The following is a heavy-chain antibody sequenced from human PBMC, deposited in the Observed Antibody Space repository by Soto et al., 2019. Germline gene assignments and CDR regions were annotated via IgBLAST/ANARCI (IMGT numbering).Heavy chain of an antibody. D-gene: IGHD3-3*01. V-gene: IGHV3-74*01. CDR3: ASIAVDTITSLGY. J-gene: IGHJ4*02. CDR2: INSDGSSI. Sequence: EVQLVESGGDLVQPGGFLRLSCATSGFTFSRYWMHWVRQVPGKGLVWVSRINSDGSSISYSDSVKGRFTISRDNAKNTLYLQMNSLRVEVSAVYYCASIAVDTITSLGYGGKGTLVTVSP. CDR1: GFTFSRYW.